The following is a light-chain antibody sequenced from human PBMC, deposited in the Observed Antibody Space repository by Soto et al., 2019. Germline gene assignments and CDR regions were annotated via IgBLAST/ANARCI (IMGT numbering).Light chain of an antibody. Sequence: EIVMTQSPATLSVFPGERVTLSCRASQSVSGNLAWYQQKPGQAPRLLIYGASTRATGIPARFSGSGSGTEFTLTISSLQSEDCAVYYCQQYNNWLFTFGGGTRVEIK. CDR3: QQYNNWLFT. J-gene: IGKJ4*01. CDR1: QSVSGN. CDR2: GAS. V-gene: IGKV3-15*01.